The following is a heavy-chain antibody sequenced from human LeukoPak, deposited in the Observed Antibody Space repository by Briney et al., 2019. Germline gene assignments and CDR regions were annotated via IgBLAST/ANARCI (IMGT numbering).Heavy chain of an antibody. CDR3: ARHLPYYDFWSVSGFDP. CDR2: IYTSGST. Sequence: PSETLSLTCTVSGGSISSGSYYWSWIRQPAGKGLEWIGRIYTSGSTNYNPSLKSRVTISVDTSKNQFSLKLSSVTAADTAVYYCARHLPYYDFWSVSGFDPWGQGTLVTVSS. CDR1: GGSISSGSYY. J-gene: IGHJ5*02. V-gene: IGHV4-61*02. D-gene: IGHD3-3*01.